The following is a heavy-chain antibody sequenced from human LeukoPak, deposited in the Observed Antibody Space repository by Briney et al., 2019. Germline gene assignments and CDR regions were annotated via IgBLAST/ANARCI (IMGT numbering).Heavy chain of an antibody. Sequence: GGSLRLSCATSGFTFSTYAMSWVRQAPGKGLEWVSGISGSGGTADYADSVKGRFTISRDNSKNTVYLQMNSLRPEDTAVFYCAKDNWLSDWGQGTLVTVSS. CDR2: ISGSGGTA. CDR3: AKDNWLSD. V-gene: IGHV3-23*01. CDR1: GFTFSTYA. D-gene: IGHD1-20*01. J-gene: IGHJ4*02.